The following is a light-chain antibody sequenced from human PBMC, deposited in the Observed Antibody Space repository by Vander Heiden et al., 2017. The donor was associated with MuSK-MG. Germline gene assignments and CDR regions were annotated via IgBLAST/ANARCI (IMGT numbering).Light chain of an antibody. CDR1: RGSIASNY. CDR3: QSYDSNREV. J-gene: IGLJ2*01. CDR2: EDN. V-gene: IGLV6-57*01. Sequence: NFMLTQPLSVSESPWKTVTIPCTRSRGSIASNYVQWYQQRPGSSPTTVIYEDNQRPSGVPDRFSGSSDSSANSASLTITGLKTEDEADYYCQSYDSNREVFGGGTKLTVL.